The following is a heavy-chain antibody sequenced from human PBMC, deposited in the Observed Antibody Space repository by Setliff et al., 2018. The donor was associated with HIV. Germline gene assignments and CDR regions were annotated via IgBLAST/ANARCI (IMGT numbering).Heavy chain of an antibody. V-gene: IGHV3-21*04. CDR2: ISSSSYYI. Sequence: PGGSLRLSCAASGFTFSSYTMNWVRQAPGKGLEWVSSISSSSYYIYYADSVKGRFTISRDNSKNTLYLRMNSLSAEDTAVYYCAKDRRIAPRPGYYYYGMGVWGQGTTVTVSS. D-gene: IGHD6-6*01. CDR3: AKDRRIAPRPGYYYYGMGV. CDR1: GFTFSSYT. J-gene: IGHJ6*02.